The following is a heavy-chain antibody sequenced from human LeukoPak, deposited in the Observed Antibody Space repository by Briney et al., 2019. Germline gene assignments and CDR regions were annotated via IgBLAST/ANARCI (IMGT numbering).Heavy chain of an antibody. V-gene: IGHV4-31*03. J-gene: IGHJ1*01. CDR3: ASCGVVVTGDFQD. CDR1: GGSISSGGYY. CDR2: IYYSGST. Sequence: LSETLSLTCTVSGGSISSGGYYWSWIREHPGKGLEWIGYIYYSGSTYYNPSLKSRVTISVDTSKNQFSLKLSSVTAADTAVYYCASCGVVVTGDFQDWGQGTLVTVSS. D-gene: IGHD2-21*02.